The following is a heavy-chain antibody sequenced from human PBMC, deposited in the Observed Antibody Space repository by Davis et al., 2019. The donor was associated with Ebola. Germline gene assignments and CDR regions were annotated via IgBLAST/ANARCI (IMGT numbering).Heavy chain of an antibody. V-gene: IGHV1-69*06. CDR2: IIPIFGTA. J-gene: IGHJ6*02. CDR3: ARETDYYYGSGSYYYGMDV. Sequence: SVKVSCKASGYTFTSYGISWVRQAPGQGLEWMGGIIPIFGTANYAQKFQGRVTITADKSTSTAYMELSSLRSEDTAVYYCARETDYYYGSGSYYYGMDVWGQGTTVTVSS. CDR1: GYTFTSYG. D-gene: IGHD3-10*01.